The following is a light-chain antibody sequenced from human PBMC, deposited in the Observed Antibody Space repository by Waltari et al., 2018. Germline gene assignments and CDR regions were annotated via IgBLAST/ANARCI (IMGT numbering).Light chain of an antibody. CDR3: ATWDGSLSGRYV. J-gene: IGLJ1*01. V-gene: IGLV1-47*01. Sequence: QSVLTQPPSASGTPGQRVTISCSGSRSHIGETFVHWFQQFPGAAPKLLMYRNNQRPAGVPDRFSGSKSATSASLAISGLRSEDEADYYCATWDGSLSGRYVFGTGTKVT. CDR1: RSHIGETF. CDR2: RNN.